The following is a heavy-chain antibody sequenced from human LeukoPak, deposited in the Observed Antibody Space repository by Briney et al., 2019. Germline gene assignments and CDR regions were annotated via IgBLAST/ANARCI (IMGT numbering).Heavy chain of an antibody. J-gene: IGHJ5*02. V-gene: IGHV3-33*01. Sequence: GGSLGLSCAASGFTFSSYGMHWVRQAPGKGLEWVAAIWYDGSNKYYADSVKGRFTISRDNSKNTLYLQMNSLRAEDRAVYYCARDLSGSYYSPWFDPWGQGTLVTVSS. CDR2: IWYDGSNK. CDR3: ARDLSGSYYSPWFDP. D-gene: IGHD1-26*01. CDR1: GFTFSSYG.